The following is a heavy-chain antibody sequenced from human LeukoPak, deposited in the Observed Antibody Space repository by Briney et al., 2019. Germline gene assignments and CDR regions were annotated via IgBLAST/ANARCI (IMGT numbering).Heavy chain of an antibody. Sequence: GGSLRLSCAASGFTFSSYSMNWVRQAPGKGLEWVSSISSSSSYIYYADSVKGRFTISRDNAKNSLYLQMNSLTSEDTAVYYCARGYSTSWGDFQYWGQGSLVTVSS. CDR2: ISSSSSYI. V-gene: IGHV3-21*01. CDR1: GFTFSSYS. J-gene: IGHJ1*01. D-gene: IGHD2-2*01. CDR3: ARGYSTSWGDFQY.